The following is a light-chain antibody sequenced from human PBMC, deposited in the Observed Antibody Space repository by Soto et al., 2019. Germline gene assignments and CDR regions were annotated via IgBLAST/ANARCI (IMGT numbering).Light chain of an antibody. J-gene: IGKJ1*01. CDR2: RAP. CDR1: QSVSST. CDR3: QQYNNWPRT. V-gene: IGKV3-15*01. Sequence: EIVMTQSQATLSVSPGDRATVSCRARQSVSSTLAWYQQKPGQAPRLIIYRAPTRATGIPARFSRSGSGTEFTLTISSLQSEDFAVYYCQQYNNWPRTFVQGTKVEIK.